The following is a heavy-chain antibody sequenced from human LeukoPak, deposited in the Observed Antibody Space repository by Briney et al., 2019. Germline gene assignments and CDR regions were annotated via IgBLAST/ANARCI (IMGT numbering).Heavy chain of an antibody. CDR3: VRAPPGTGWLIDH. CDR2: INTAADT. V-gene: IGHV3-13*04. J-gene: IGHJ4*02. Sequence: GGSLRLSCAASGFAFSNYDMRWVRQATGKGLEWVSAINTAADTYYPDSVKGRFTISRENAKSSLYLQMNSLRVGDTAVYYCVRAPPGTGWLIDHWGQGTLVAVSS. D-gene: IGHD6-19*01. CDR1: GFAFSNYD.